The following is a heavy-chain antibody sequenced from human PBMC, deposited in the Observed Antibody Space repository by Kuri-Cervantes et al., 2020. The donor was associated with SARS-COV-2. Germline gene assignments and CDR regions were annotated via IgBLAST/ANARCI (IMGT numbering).Heavy chain of an antibody. Sequence: GGSLKISCAASGFTFRSYWMSWVRQAPGKGLEWVANIKPDGSEKNYVDSVKGRFTISRDNAKNSLYLQTNSLRVEDTAVYYRAKSGRQYDVWGQGTMVTVSS. V-gene: IGHV3-7*01. CDR2: IKPDGSEK. D-gene: IGHD3-10*01. CDR3: AKSGRQYDV. CDR1: GFTFRSYW. J-gene: IGHJ3*01.